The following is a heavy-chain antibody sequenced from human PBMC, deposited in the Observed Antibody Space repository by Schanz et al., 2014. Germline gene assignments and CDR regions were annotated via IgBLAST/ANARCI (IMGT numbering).Heavy chain of an antibody. V-gene: IGHV3-23*01. CDR2: IGGSGSDT. J-gene: IGHJ4*02. CDR1: GFTFSSFA. Sequence: EVQLLESGGGLVQPGGSLRLSCEASGFTFSSFAMSWVRQAPGKGLEWVSYIGGSGSDTYYADSVRGRFTISRDNSKNMLYLQMNSLRAEDTAVYFCARGGAGSVLFFFDYWGQGTLVTVSS. D-gene: IGHD3-10*01. CDR3: ARGGAGSVLFFFDY.